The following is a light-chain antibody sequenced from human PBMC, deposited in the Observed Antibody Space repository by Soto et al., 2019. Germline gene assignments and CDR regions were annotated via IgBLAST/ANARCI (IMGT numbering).Light chain of an antibody. Sequence: DVVMTQSPLSLSVTLGQPASISCRSSQSLVYSDGNTYFNWFQQTPGQSPRRLIYKVSNRDSGVPDRFSSSESVADFTLRISRVEAEDVGVYYCLERTHWPYTVCQWTKLEIK. CDR2: KVS. CDR1: QSLVYSDGNTY. J-gene: IGKJ2*01. CDR3: LERTHWPYT. V-gene: IGKV2-30*01.